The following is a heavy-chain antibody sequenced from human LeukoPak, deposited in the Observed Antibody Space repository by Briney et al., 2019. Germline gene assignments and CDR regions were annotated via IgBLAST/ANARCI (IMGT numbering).Heavy chain of an antibody. CDR3: ATPTVTTGWSAFDI. CDR2: ISGSGGST. J-gene: IGHJ3*02. Sequence: GGSLRLSCAASGFTFSSYSMNWVRQAPGKGLEWVSAISGSGGSTYYADSVKGRFTISRDNSKNTLYLQMNSLRAEDTAVYYCATPTVTTGWSAFDIWGQGTMVTVSS. D-gene: IGHD4-17*01. V-gene: IGHV3-23*01. CDR1: GFTFSSYS.